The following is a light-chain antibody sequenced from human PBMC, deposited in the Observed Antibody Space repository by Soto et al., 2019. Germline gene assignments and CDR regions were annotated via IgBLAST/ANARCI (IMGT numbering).Light chain of an antibody. J-gene: IGKJ1*01. CDR3: HHLNSYPRT. CDR1: QGISSY. Sequence: DIQLTQSPSFLSASVGDRVTITCRASQGISSYLAWYQQKPGKAPKHLIYAASTLQSGVPSRFRGSGSGTEFTLTGNSPQPEDFATYYCHHLNSYPRTFGQGTKVEIK. V-gene: IGKV1-9*01. CDR2: AAS.